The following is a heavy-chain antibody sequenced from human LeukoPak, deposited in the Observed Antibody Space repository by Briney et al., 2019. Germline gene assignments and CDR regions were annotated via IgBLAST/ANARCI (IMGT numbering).Heavy chain of an antibody. D-gene: IGHD2-8*01. J-gene: IGHJ4*02. Sequence: GGSLILSCAASGFTFSAYWMSWVRQAPGKGLEWVAHIKGDGSEKYSVDSVKGRFPISRDNAKSSLYLQMNSLRAEDTALYYCARGGFGYVYFDYWGQGSLVTVSS. CDR2: IKGDGSEK. CDR1: GFTFSAYW. V-gene: IGHV3-7*01. CDR3: ARGGFGYVYFDY.